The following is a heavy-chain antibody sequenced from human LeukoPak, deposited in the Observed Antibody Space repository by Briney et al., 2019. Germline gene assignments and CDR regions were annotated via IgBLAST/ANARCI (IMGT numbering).Heavy chain of an antibody. CDR3: APTAPYYDYVWGSYRFDY. V-gene: IGHV3-23*01. J-gene: IGHJ4*02. CDR1: GFTFSSYA. CDR2: ISGSGGST. D-gene: IGHD3-16*02. Sequence: GGSLRLSCAASGFTFSSYAMSWVRQAPGKGLEWLSAISGSGGSTYYADSVKGRFTISRDNSKNTLYLQMNSLRAEDTAVYYCAPTAPYYDYVWGSYRFDYWGQGTLVTVSS.